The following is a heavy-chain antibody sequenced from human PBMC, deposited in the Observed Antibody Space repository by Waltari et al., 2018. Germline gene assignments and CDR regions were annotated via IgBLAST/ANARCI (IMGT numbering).Heavy chain of an antibody. Sequence: QVQLVESGGGVVQPGRSLRLSCAASGFTFSSYGMHWVRQAPGKGLEWVAVIWYDGSNKYDADSVKGRFTISRDNSKNTLYLQMNSLRAEDTAMYYCAKPTRRYDSSGHFDYWGQGTLVTVSS. CDR1: GFTFSSYG. D-gene: IGHD3-22*01. CDR3: AKPTRRYDSSGHFDY. J-gene: IGHJ4*02. V-gene: IGHV3-33*08. CDR2: IWYDGSNK.